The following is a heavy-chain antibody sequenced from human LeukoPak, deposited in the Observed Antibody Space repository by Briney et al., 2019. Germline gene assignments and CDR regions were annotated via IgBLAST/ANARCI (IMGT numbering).Heavy chain of an antibody. D-gene: IGHD3-22*01. CDR1: GYTFTSYG. CDR2: ISAYNGNA. CDR3: ARDDRTHYYDSSGGY. Sequence: GASVKVSCKASGYTFTSYGISWVRQAPGQGLEWMGWISAYNGNANYAQKLQGRVTMTTDTSTSTAYMELRSLRSDDTAVYYCARDDRTHYYDSSGGYWGQGTLVTVSS. J-gene: IGHJ4*02. V-gene: IGHV1-18*01.